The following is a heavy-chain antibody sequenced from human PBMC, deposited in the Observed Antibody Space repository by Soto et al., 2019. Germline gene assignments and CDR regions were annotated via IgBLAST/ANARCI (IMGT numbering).Heavy chain of an antibody. CDR3: AREGAPEYYFDY. CDR1: GFTFSIYP. D-gene: IGHD1-26*01. V-gene: IGHV3-66*01. J-gene: IGHJ4*02. CDR2: IYSGGST. Sequence: GGSLRLSCAASGFTFSIYPMSWVRQAPGKGLEWVSVIYSGGSTYYADSVKGRFTISRDNSKNTLYLQMNSLRAEDTAVYYCAREGAPEYYFDYWGQGTLVTVSS.